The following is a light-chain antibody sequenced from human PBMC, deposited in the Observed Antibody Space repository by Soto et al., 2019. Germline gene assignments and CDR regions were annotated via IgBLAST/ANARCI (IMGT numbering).Light chain of an antibody. CDR2: DVN. CDR3: TSWTTSITMI. J-gene: IGLJ2*01. Sequence: QSALTQPASVSGSPGQSITISCTGTRSDIGAYNFVSWYQQHPGEVPKLILYDVNVRPSGVSNRFSGSKSGNTASLTISGLQAEDEADYYCTSWTTSITMIFGGGTK. CDR1: RSDIGAYNF. V-gene: IGLV2-14*03.